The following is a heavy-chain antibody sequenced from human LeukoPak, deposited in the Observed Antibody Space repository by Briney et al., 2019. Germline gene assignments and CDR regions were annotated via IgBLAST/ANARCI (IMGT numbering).Heavy chain of an antibody. V-gene: IGHV3-21*01. CDR1: GFTFSTYS. Sequence: PGGSLRLSCAASGFTFSTYSMNWVRQAPGRGLEWVSSISSSSAYIYCADSEKGRFTISRDNAKNSLYLQMNSLRVEDTAVCYCARGPRNSSSYQYFQHWGQGTLVTVSS. CDR3: ARGPRNSSSYQYFQH. CDR2: ISSSSAYI. D-gene: IGHD6-13*01. J-gene: IGHJ1*01.